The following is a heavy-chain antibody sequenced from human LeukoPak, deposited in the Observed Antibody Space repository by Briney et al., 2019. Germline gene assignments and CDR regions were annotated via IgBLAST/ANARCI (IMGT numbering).Heavy chain of an antibody. CDR1: GFTFSSYW. D-gene: IGHD3-9*01. CDR3: ARILTGYLTKYYFDY. Sequence: GGSLRLSCAASGFTFSSYWMSWVRQAPGKGLEWVANIKQDGSEKYYVDSVKGRFTISGDNAKNSLYLQMNSLRAEDTAVYYCARILTGYLTKYYFDYWGQGTLVTVS. CDR2: IKQDGSEK. V-gene: IGHV3-7*01. J-gene: IGHJ4*02.